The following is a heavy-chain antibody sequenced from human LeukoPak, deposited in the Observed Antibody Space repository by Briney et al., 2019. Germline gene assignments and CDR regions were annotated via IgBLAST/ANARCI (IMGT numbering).Heavy chain of an antibody. V-gene: IGHV4-59*08. J-gene: IGHJ4*02. D-gene: IGHD3-10*01. CDR2: IYYSGST. CDR1: GGSISSYY. CDR3: ARQETVTMVDY. Sequence: SETLSLTCTVSGGSISSYYWSWIRQPPGKGLEWIGYIYYSGSTNYNLSLKSRVTISVDTSKNQFSLKLSSVTAADTAVYYCARQETVTMVDYWGQGALVTVSS.